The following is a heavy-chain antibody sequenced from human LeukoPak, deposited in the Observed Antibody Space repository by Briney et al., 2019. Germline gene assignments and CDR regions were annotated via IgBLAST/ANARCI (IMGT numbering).Heavy chain of an antibody. Sequence: SETLSLTCTVSGGSISSGSYYWSWIRQPAGKGLEWIGRIYTSGSTNYNPSLKSRVTISVDTSKNQFSLKLSSVTAADTAVYYCARRRGDGSGTHYIKYYYDYYMDVWGKGTTVTVSS. CDR2: IYTSGST. J-gene: IGHJ6*03. CDR1: GGSISSGSYY. D-gene: IGHD3-10*01. CDR3: ARRRGDGSGTHYIKYYYDYYMDV. V-gene: IGHV4-61*02.